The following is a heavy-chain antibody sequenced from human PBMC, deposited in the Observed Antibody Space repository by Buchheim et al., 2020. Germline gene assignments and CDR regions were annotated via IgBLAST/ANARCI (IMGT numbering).Heavy chain of an antibody. Sequence: QVQLVQSGAEVKKPGASVKISCKTSGYTFSNYYIHWVRQAPGQGLEWMGIINTNSGATTSAQNFQGRVTMTRDTSTTTVYMELSCLSSNDTAVYYCARDYFYEHNCPGMDWGQGT. CDR1: GYTFSNYY. D-gene: IGHD3-22*01. J-gene: IGHJ4*02. V-gene: IGHV1-46*01. CDR2: INTNSGAT. CDR3: ARDYFYEHNCPGMD.